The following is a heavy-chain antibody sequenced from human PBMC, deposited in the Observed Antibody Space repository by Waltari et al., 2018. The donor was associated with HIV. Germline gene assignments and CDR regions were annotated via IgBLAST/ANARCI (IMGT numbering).Heavy chain of an antibody. CDR3: ARTYDILTGFGWFDP. Sequence: QVQLVQSGAEVKNPGASVKVSCKASGYTFTTYTIHWVRQAPGQRREWMGWINAGNGNTKYSQNFQDRVTFTRDTSASTAYMELSSLRSEDTALYYCARTYDILTGFGWFDPWGQGTLVTVSS. J-gene: IGHJ5*02. V-gene: IGHV1-3*01. D-gene: IGHD3-9*01. CDR1: GYTFTTYT. CDR2: INAGNGNT.